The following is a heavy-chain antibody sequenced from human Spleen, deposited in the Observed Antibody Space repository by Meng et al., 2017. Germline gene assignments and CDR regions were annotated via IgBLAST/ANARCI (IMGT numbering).Heavy chain of an antibody. D-gene: IGHD3-10*01. CDR1: GYTFTSYY. CDR3: ARVRNGWFGEFDAFDI. Sequence: ASVKVSCKASGYTFTSYYMHWVRQAPGQGLEWMGIINPSGGSTSYAQKFQGRVTMTTDTSTSTAYMELRSLRSDDTAVYYCARVRNGWFGEFDAFDIWGQGTMVTGSS. V-gene: IGHV1-46*01. CDR2: INPSGGST. J-gene: IGHJ3*02.